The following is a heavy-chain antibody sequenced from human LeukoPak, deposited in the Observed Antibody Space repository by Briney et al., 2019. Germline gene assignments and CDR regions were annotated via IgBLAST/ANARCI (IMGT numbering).Heavy chain of an antibody. CDR2: INPSGGST. Sequence: ASVKVSCKASGYTFTSYYMHWVRQAPGQGLEWMGIINPSGGSTSYAQKFQGRVTMTRDTSTSTVYMELSSLRSEDTAVYYCARDAARAMARGDWYFDYWGQETLVTVSS. V-gene: IGHV1-46*01. J-gene: IGHJ4*02. D-gene: IGHD3/OR15-3a*01. CDR3: ARDAARAMARGDWYFDY. CDR1: GYTFTSYY.